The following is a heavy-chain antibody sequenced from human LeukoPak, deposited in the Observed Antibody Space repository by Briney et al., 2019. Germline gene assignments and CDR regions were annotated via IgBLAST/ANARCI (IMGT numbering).Heavy chain of an antibody. CDR2: ISAYNGNT. CDR3: ARDRGYSYGSDFLDGERTFDY. D-gene: IGHD5-18*01. CDR1: GYTFTSYG. Sequence: ASVKVSCKASGYTFTSYGISWVRQAPGQGLEWMGWISAYNGNTNYAQKLQGRVTMNTDTSTSTAYMELRSLRSDDTAVYYCARDRGYSYGSDFLDGERTFDYWGQGTLVTVSS. J-gene: IGHJ4*02. V-gene: IGHV1-18*01.